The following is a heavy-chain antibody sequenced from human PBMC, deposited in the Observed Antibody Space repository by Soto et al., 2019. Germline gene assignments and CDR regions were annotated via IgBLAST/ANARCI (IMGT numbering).Heavy chain of an antibody. CDR3: ASGNCGYICYHDY. CDR1: GYAFTSYL. Sequence: ASVKVSCKPSGYAFTSYLLYWVRQAPGQRLEWMGWINTGNGNTKYSQKFQGRVTITRDTSASTAYMELSSLTSEDTAVYYCASGNCGYICYHDYWGQGTLVTVSP. D-gene: IGHD5-12*01. CDR2: INTGNGNT. V-gene: IGHV1-3*04. J-gene: IGHJ4*02.